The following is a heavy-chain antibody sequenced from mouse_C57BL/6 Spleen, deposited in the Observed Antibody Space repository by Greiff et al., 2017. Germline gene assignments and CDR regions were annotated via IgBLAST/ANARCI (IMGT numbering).Heavy chain of an antibody. CDR1: GFTFSDYG. D-gene: IGHD4-1*02. V-gene: IGHV5-17*01. J-gene: IGHJ2*01. CDR3: ARPQLGLKDFDY. CDR2: ISSGSSTI. Sequence: EVKLVESGGGLVKPGGSLTLSCAASGFTFSDYGMHWVRQAPEKGLAWVAYISSGSSTIYYADTVKGRFPISRDNAKNTLFLQMTSLRSEDTAMYYCARPQLGLKDFDYWGKGTTLTVSS.